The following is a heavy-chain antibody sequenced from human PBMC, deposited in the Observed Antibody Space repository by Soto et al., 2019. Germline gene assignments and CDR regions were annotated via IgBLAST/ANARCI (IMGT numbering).Heavy chain of an antibody. CDR1: GYTFTSYG. CDR2: ISAYNGNT. J-gene: IGHJ6*03. CDR3: ARTITTGTTEDYYYMDV. V-gene: IGHV1-18*01. Sequence: ASVKVSCKASGYTFTSYGISWVRQAPGQGLEWMGWISAYNGNTNYAQKLQGRVTMTTDTSTSTAYMELRSLRSDDTAVYYCARTITTGTTEDYYYMDVWGKGTTVTVSS. D-gene: IGHD1-1*01.